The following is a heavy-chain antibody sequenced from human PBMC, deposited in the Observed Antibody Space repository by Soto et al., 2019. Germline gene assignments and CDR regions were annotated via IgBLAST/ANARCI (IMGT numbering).Heavy chain of an antibody. V-gene: IGHV1-69*06. J-gene: IGHJ6*02. Sequence: RASVKISFKASGGTFSSYAISWVRQAPGQGLEWMGGIIPIFGTANYAQKFQGRVTITADKSTSTAYMELSSLRSEDTAVYYCARVSTTHYYYGMDVWGQGTTVTVSS. D-gene: IGHD1-26*01. CDR1: GGTFSSYA. CDR3: ARVSTTHYYYGMDV. CDR2: IIPIFGTA.